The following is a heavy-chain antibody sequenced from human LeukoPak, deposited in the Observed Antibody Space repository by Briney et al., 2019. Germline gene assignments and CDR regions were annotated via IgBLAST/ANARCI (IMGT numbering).Heavy chain of an antibody. CDR3: ARENFQY. CDR1: GXTFSCYW. Sequence: GGSLRLSCAASGXTFSCYWMNWVRQAPGKGLEWVANIKPDGSDQYYVDSVKGRFTISRDNAKNSLYLQMNSLRAEDTAVYYCARENFQYWAQGTLVTVSS. V-gene: IGHV3-7*04. CDR2: IKPDGSDQ. J-gene: IGHJ4*02.